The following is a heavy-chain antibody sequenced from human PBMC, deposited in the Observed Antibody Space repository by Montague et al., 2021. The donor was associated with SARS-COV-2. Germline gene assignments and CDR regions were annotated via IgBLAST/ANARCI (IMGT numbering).Heavy chain of an antibody. CDR2: IYTSGNT. J-gene: IGHJ5*02. CDR1: IGSISSGSYY. V-gene: IGHV4-61*02. CDR3: ARDGYSSGWNGLHWFDP. Sequence: TLSLTCTVSIGSISSGSYYWSWIRQPAGKGLEWIGRIYTSGNTNYNPSLKSRVTISVDTSKNQFSLKLSSVTAADTAVYYCARDGYSSGWNGLHWFDPWGQGTRVTVSS. D-gene: IGHD6-25*01.